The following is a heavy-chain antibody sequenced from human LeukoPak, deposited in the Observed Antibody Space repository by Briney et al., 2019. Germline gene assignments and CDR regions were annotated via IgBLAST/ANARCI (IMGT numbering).Heavy chain of an antibody. CDR1: GGSFSGYY. D-gene: IGHD6-6*01. Sequence: PSETLSLTCAVYGGSFSGYYWSWIRQPPGKGLEWIGEINHSGSTNYNPSLKSRVTISVDTSKNQFSLKLSSVTAADTAVYYCARTSSSLDYYYYYYYMDVWGKGPRSPSP. CDR2: INHSGST. J-gene: IGHJ6*03. CDR3: ARTSSSLDYYYYYYYMDV. V-gene: IGHV4-34*01.